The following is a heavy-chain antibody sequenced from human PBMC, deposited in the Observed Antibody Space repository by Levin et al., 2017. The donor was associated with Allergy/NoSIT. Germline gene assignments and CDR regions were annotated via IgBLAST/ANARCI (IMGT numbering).Heavy chain of an antibody. D-gene: IGHD6-13*01. CDR1: GFTVSSSY. CDR3: AIQLALSHRYFDY. Sequence: AGGSLRLSCAASGFTVSSSYMSWVRQAPGKGLEWVSVIYGGGSTYYADSVKGRFTISRDNTKNTLYLQMNSLRAEDTAIYYCAIQLALSHRYFDYWGQGTLVTVSS. V-gene: IGHV3-66*01. J-gene: IGHJ4*02. CDR2: IYGGGST.